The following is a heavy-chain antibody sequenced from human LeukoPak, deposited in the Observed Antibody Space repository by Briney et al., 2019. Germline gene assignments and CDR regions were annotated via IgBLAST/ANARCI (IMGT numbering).Heavy chain of an antibody. CDR3: ARDNYYGSGSYYD. J-gene: IGHJ4*02. CDR1: GGSISSYY. D-gene: IGHD3-10*01. Sequence: PSETLSLTCTVSGGSISSYYWSWIRQPPGKGLEWIGYIYYSGSTNYNPSLKSRVTISVDTSKNQFSLKLSSVTAADTAVYYCARDNYYGSGSYYDWGQGTLVTVSS. V-gene: IGHV4-59*01. CDR2: IYYSGST.